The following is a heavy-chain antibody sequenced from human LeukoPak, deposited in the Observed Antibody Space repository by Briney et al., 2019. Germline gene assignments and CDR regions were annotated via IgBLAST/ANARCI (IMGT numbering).Heavy chain of an antibody. J-gene: IGHJ6*02. CDR3: ASGLREWFPPPGYYYGMDV. CDR2: IIPIFGTA. Sequence: GASVKVSCKASGGTFSSYAISRVRQAPGQGLEWMGGIIPIFGTANYAQKFQGRVTITADESTSTAYMELSSLRSEDTAVYYCASGLREWFPPPGYYYGMDVWGQGTTVTVSS. D-gene: IGHD3-3*01. V-gene: IGHV1-69*13. CDR1: GGTFSSYA.